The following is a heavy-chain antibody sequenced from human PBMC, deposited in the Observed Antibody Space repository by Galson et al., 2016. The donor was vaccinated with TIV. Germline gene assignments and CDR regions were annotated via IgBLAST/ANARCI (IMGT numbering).Heavy chain of an antibody. J-gene: IGHJ4*02. CDR1: GFAFSSYS. V-gene: IGHV3-30-3*01. CDR2: VSNDGSQT. CDR3: VRDGPEGYNDLDY. D-gene: IGHD5-24*01. Sequence: SLRLSCAASGFAFSSYSLHWVRQAPGTGPESVAVVSNDGSQTYYANSVRGRFTISRDNFMNTVFLQMNSLRAEDAPVYYCVRDGPEGYNDLDYWGLGTRVTVSS.